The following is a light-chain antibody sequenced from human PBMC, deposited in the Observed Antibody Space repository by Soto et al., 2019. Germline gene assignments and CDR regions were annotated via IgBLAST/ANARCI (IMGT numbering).Light chain of an antibody. CDR1: QSVSSY. Sequence: EIVLTQSPATLSLSPGERATLSCRASQSVSSYLAWYQQKTGQAPRLLIHDASNRATGIPARFSGSGSGTDFTLTISSLEPEDFAVYYCQQRSNWPPLTFGGGTKVEIK. V-gene: IGKV3-11*01. CDR2: DAS. J-gene: IGKJ4*01. CDR3: QQRSNWPPLT.